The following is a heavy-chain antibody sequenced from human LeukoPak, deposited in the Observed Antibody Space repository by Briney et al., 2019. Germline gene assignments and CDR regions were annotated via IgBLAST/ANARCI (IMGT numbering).Heavy chain of an antibody. V-gene: IGHV4-31*03. Sequence: PSETLSLTCTVSGGSISSGGYYWSWIRQHPGKGLEWIGYIYYSGSTNYNPSLKSRVTISVDTSKNQFSLKLSSVTAADTAVYYCARRSRLAAAEVLNFDYWGQGTLVTVSS. D-gene: IGHD6-13*01. CDR3: ARRSRLAAAEVLNFDY. J-gene: IGHJ4*02. CDR1: GGSISSGGYY. CDR2: IYYSGST.